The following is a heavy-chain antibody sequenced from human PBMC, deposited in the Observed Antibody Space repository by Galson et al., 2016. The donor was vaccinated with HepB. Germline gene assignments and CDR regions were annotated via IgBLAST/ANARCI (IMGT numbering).Heavy chain of an antibody. CDR1: GDSVSIHTGG. Sequence: CAISGDSVSIHTGGWNWIRQSPSRGLEWLGRTYYNSKWYNDYAVSMKSRITINPDTSKNQLSLQLNSVTPDDSAVYYCVRGWLLTGFDIWGQGTMVTVSS. D-gene: IGHD5-12*01. V-gene: IGHV6-1*01. CDR2: TYYNSKWYN. CDR3: VRGWLLTGFDI. J-gene: IGHJ3*02.